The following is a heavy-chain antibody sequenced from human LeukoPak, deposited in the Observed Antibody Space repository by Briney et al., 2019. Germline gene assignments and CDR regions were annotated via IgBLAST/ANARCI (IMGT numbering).Heavy chain of an antibody. CDR2: INYSGST. J-gene: IGHJ4*02. V-gene: IGHV4-39*01. CDR3: TRVVLLYFGESPRYLDY. CDR1: GGSISSSSYY. D-gene: IGHD3-10*01. Sequence: PSETLSLTCTVSGGSISSSSYYWGWIRQPPGKGLEWIGSINYSGSTYYNPSLKSRVTISVDTSKKQFSLELSSVTAADTAVYYCTRVVLLYFGESPRYLDYWGQGSLVTVSS.